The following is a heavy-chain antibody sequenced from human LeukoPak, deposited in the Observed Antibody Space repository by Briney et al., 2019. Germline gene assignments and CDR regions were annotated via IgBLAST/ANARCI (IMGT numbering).Heavy chain of an antibody. CDR1: GGFISSSKW. CDR3: ASKLFTLRYFDY. J-gene: IGHJ4*02. CDR2: IYHDGST. V-gene: IGHV4-4*02. D-gene: IGHD3-9*01. Sequence: PSETLSLTCAVSGGFISSSKWWSWVRQPPGKGLEWIGEIYHDGSTNYNPSLKSRVTISVDKSKNQFSLKLNSVTAADTAVYYCASKLFTLRYFDYWGQGTLVTVSS.